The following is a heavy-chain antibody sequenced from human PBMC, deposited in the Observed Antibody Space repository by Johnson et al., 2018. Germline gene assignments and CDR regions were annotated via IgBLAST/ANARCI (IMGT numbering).Heavy chain of an antibody. CDR1: GFIFSNAW. J-gene: IGHJ3*02. CDR2: IIRKTVGGTT. D-gene: IGHD1-1*01. Sequence: EVQLLESGGGLVTPGGSLRLACQGSGFIFSNAWVHWVRQAPGKGLGWVGRIIRKTVGGTTEYAAPVQGRFTISRDDTKNTLNQQMNSLKSEDTAVYYCSTGTYSNAFDIWGQVTMFTVSS. V-gene: IGHV3-15*07. CDR3: STGTYSNAFDI.